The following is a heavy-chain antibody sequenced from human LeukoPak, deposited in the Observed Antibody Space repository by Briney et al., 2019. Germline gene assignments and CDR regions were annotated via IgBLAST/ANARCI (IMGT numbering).Heavy chain of an antibody. CDR2: IYYSGST. J-gene: IGHJ5*02. CDR1: GGSISSSSYY. V-gene: IGHV4-39*07. CDR3: ARGVLPSSWFDP. D-gene: IGHD3-10*01. Sequence: SETLSLTCTVSGGSISSSSYYWGWIRQTPGKGLEWIGTIYYSGSTDYNPSLKSRVTISVDTSKNQFSLKLSSVTAADTAVYYCARGVLPSSWFDPWGQGTLVTVSS.